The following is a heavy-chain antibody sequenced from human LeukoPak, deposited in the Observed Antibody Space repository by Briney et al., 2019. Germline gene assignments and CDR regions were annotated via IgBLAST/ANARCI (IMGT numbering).Heavy chain of an antibody. CDR3: ARDPPAKCSSTICFTSYLGY. Sequence: ASVKVSCKASGYTFTGYYMHWVRQAPGQGLEWMGWINPNSGGTNYAQKFQGRVTMTRDTSISTAYMELSRLRSDDTAVYYCARDPPAKCSSTICFTSYLGYWGQGTLVTVSS. CDR2: INPNSGGT. D-gene: IGHD2-2*01. V-gene: IGHV1-2*02. CDR1: GYTFTGYY. J-gene: IGHJ4*02.